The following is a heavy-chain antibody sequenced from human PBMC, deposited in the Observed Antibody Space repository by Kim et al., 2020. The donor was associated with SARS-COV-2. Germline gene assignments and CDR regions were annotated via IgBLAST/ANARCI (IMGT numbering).Heavy chain of an antibody. CDR2: INPSGGST. CDR3: ARDLDVLLWFGESPRGICY. Sequence: ASVKVSCKASGYTFTSYYMHWVRQAPGQGLEWMGIINPSGGSTSYAQKFQGRVTMTRDTSTSTVYMELSSLRSEDTAVYYCARDLDVLLWFGESPRGICYWGQGTLVTVSS. J-gene: IGHJ4*02. V-gene: IGHV1-46*01. CDR1: GYTFTSYY. D-gene: IGHD3-10*01.